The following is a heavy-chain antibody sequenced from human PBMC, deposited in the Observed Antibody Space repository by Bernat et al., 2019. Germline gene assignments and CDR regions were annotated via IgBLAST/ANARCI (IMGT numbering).Heavy chain of an antibody. CDR2: INSDGSST. D-gene: IGHD3-10*01. CDR1: DFSVSSNY. CDR3: ARTSGF. V-gene: IGHV3-74*02. Sequence: EVQLVESGGGLIQPGGSRRLSCAASDFSVSSNYMSWVRQAPGKGLEWVSRINSDGSSTSYADSVKGRFTMSRDNAKNMLYLQMNSLRAEDTAVYYCARTSGFWGQGTLVTVSS. J-gene: IGHJ4*02.